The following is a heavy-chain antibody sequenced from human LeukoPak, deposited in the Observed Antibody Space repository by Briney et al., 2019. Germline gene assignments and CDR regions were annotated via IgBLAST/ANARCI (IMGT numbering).Heavy chain of an antibody. CDR3: AKDPDHGDYVLRSDY. Sequence: PGGSLRLSCAASGFTFSAYHINWVRQAPGKGLEWISYISTTGTTIHYADSVKGRFAISRDNAKSSLYLQMNSLRDEDTAVYYCAKDPDHGDYVLRSDYWGQGTLVTVSS. CDR1: GFTFSAYH. V-gene: IGHV3-48*02. J-gene: IGHJ4*02. CDR2: ISTTGTTI. D-gene: IGHD4-17*01.